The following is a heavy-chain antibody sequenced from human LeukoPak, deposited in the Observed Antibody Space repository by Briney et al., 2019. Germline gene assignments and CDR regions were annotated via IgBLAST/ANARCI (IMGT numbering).Heavy chain of an antibody. J-gene: IGHJ6*02. CDR3: SRQEGGGMDV. Sequence: SQTLSLTCAISGDSISSKSAAWNWIGQSPSRGLEWLGRTYYRSKWHNDYAVSVKSRITVKPDTSMNQFSLQLYSVTPDDTAVYYCSRQEGGGMDVWGQGTTVTVSS. CDR1: GDSISSKSAA. CDR2: TYYRSKWHN. D-gene: IGHD3-16*01. V-gene: IGHV6-1*01.